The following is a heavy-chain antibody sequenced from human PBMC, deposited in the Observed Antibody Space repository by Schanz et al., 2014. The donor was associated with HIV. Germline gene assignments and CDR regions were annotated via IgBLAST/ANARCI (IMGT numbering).Heavy chain of an antibody. J-gene: IGHJ6*02. CDR3: AKDRNHYDSRYRGKGNYYYYYGMDV. Sequence: EVQLVESGGGLVKPGRSLRLSCTTSGFTFSDYPVSWLRQAPGKGLEWISAVRHDGGATYYADSVKGRFTISRDNSKNTLYLQMKSLRPEDTAVYYCAKDRNHYDSRYRGKGNYYYYYGMDVWGQGTTVTVSS. CDR1: GFTFSDYP. D-gene: IGHD3-22*01. V-gene: IGHV3-23*04. CDR2: VRHDGGAT.